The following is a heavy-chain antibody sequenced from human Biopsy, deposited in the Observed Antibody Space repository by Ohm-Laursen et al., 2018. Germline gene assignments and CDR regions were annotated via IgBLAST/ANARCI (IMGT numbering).Heavy chain of an antibody. V-gene: IGHV4-34*08. D-gene: IGHD2-15*01. J-gene: IGHJ4*02. CDR2: INQAGTT. Sequence: SDTLSLTCAVFGKTFSDYQWSWIRQPPGKGLEWIGQINQAGTTNYNLSLKSRVSISADASKYEFSLRLTSVTAADTAVYLCGNEVHGRDYWGLGAQVTVSS. CDR1: GKTFSDYQ. CDR3: GNEVHGRDY.